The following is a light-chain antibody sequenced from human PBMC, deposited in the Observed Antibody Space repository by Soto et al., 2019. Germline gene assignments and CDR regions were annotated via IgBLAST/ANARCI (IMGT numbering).Light chain of an antibody. CDR2: DVS. CDR3: CSYAGSYTFV. V-gene: IGLV2-11*01. J-gene: IGLJ1*01. Sequence: QSALTQPASVSGSPGQSITISCSGTSSDIGSYNHVAWYQQFPGKSPKLMIYDVSKRPSGVPDRFSGSKSDNTASLTISGLQAEDEADYYCCSYAGSYTFVFGIGTKLTVL. CDR1: SSDIGSYNH.